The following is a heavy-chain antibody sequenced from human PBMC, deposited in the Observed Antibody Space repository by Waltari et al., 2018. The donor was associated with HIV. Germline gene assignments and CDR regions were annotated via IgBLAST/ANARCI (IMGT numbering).Heavy chain of an antibody. CDR2: IYYSGST. CDR1: GGPISSSSYH. Sequence: QLQLQESGPGLVKPSENLSRTCTVPGGPISSSSYHWGWIRQPPGKGLEWIGSIYYSGSTYYNPSLKSRVTISVDTSKNQFSLKLSSVTAADTAVYYCARDRALLRLGELSPGAFDIWGQGTMVTVSS. V-gene: IGHV4-39*07. J-gene: IGHJ3*02. CDR3: ARDRALLRLGELSPGAFDI. D-gene: IGHD3-16*02.